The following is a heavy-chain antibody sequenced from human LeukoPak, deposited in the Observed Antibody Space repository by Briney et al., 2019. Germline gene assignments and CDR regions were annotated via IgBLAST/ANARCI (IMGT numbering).Heavy chain of an antibody. CDR2: IWYDGSNQ. Sequence: GRSLRLSCTASGFTFSSYGMHWVRQAPGKGLEWVAVIWYDGSNQQYADSVKGRFTISRDNSGNTVFLQMNSLRPEDTAVYYCAKGDSYDPFDHWGLGALVTVSS. D-gene: IGHD3-16*01. CDR3: AKGDSYDPFDH. CDR1: GFTFSSYG. V-gene: IGHV3-33*06. J-gene: IGHJ4*02.